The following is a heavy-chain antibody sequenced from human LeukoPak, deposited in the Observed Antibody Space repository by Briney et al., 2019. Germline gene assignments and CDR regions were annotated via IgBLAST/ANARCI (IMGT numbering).Heavy chain of an antibody. D-gene: IGHD3-22*01. CDR3: ARDGETAPMIVDFDY. Sequence: GGSLRLSCAASGFLFSSFEVNWVRQAPGKGLEWVSYISSSGITIYYADSVKGRFTISRDNAKNSLYLQMNSLRAEDTAVYYCARDGETAPMIVDFDYWGQGTLVTVSS. CDR1: GFLFSSFE. CDR2: ISSSGITI. V-gene: IGHV3-48*03. J-gene: IGHJ4*02.